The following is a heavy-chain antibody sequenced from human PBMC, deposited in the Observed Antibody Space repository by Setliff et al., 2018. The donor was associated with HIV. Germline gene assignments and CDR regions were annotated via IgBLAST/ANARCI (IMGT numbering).Heavy chain of an antibody. D-gene: IGHD2-8*02. CDR2: IYANGST. J-gene: IGHJ4*02. V-gene: IGHV4-61*09. CDR1: GGSISSGNYY. CDR3: ARGRGDIVLLVYTYPPDY. Sequence: PSETLSLTCSVSGGSISSGNYYWSWIRQSAGKGLEWIGHIYANGSTNYNPSLKSRVTISVDRSKNHFSLKLSSVTAADTAVYYCARGRGDIVLLVYTYPPDYWGQGKLVTVSS.